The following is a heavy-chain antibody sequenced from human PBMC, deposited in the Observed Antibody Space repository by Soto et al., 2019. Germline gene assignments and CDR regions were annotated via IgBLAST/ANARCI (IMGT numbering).Heavy chain of an antibody. D-gene: IGHD3-10*02. CDR3: GRKRDYFFVPGGGNGHGF. J-gene: IGHJ6*02. CDR1: GYTFTAYY. CDR2: INPRFGDT. V-gene: IGHV1-2*02. Sequence: QVQLVQSGAELKEPGDSVRVSCEASGYTFTAYYIHWVRQAPGQGLEWMGWINPRFGDTSYAQDFQVRGPLPGDTPISPVYWDRGRLTSDDTPLYSWGRKRDYFFVPGGGNGHGFGGQGTTATV.